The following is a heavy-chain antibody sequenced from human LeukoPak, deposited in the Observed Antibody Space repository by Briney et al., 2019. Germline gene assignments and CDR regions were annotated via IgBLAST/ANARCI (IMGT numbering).Heavy chain of an antibody. Sequence: ASVKVSCKASGYTFTGYYMHWVRQAPGQGLEWMGWINPNSGGTNYAQKFQGRVTMTRNTSISTAYMELSSLRSEDTAVYYCARMMVRGVIVPWGQGTLVTVSS. J-gene: IGHJ5*02. D-gene: IGHD3-10*01. CDR1: GYTFTGYY. CDR2: INPNSGGT. CDR3: ARMMVRGVIVP. V-gene: IGHV1-2*02.